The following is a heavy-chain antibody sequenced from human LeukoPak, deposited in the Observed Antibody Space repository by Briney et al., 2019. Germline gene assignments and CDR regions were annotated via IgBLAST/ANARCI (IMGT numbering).Heavy chain of an antibody. V-gene: IGHV3-21*01. CDR1: GFTFSSYR. CDR3: AELGITMIGGV. D-gene: IGHD3-10*02. Sequence: GGSLSLSCAASGFTFSSYRMNWVRQAPGQGLEWVSSINRSSSYIYYAGSLKGRFTISRDNAKKSLYLQMNSLRAEDTAVYYCAELGITMIGGVWGKGTTVTISS. CDR2: INRSSSYI. J-gene: IGHJ6*04.